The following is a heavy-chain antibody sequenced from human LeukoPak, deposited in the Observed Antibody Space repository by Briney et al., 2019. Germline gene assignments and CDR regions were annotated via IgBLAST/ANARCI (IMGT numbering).Heavy chain of an antibody. D-gene: IGHD2-15*01. Sequence: GGSLRLSCATSGFTFSRYGMHWVRQAPGKGLEWVAVIWYDGSNKYYADSVKGRFTISRDNSKNTLYLQMNSLRAEDTAVYYCARDSWPLDYWGQGTLVTVSS. CDR3: ARDSWPLDY. J-gene: IGHJ4*02. CDR2: IWYDGSNK. V-gene: IGHV3-33*01. CDR1: GFTFSRYG.